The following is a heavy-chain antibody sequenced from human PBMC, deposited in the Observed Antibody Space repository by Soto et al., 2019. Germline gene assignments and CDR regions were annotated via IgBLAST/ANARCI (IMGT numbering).Heavy chain of an antibody. J-gene: IGHJ4*02. V-gene: IGHV1-69*13. D-gene: IGHD6-13*01. CDR2: IIPIFGTA. CDR3: ARDVSLAAGLFDY. CDR1: GGTFSSYA. Sequence: RASVKVSCKASGGTFSSYAISWVRQAPGQGLEWMGGIIPIFGTANYAQKFQGRVTITADESTSTAYMELSSLRSEDTAVYYCARDVSLAAGLFDYWGQGTLVTVSS.